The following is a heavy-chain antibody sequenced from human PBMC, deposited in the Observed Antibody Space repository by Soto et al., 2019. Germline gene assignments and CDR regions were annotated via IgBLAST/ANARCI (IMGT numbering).Heavy chain of an antibody. V-gene: IGHV3-11*01. CDR1: GFTFSDNY. D-gene: IGHD1-26*01. J-gene: IGHJ5*02. CDR3: ARAVGANFAWFDP. CDR2: ISSSGGTL. Sequence: GGSLRLSCAASGFTFSDNYMSWIRQAPGKGLEWVSYISSSGGTLYYADSVKGRFTISRDNAKSSLSLQMNSLRAEDTAVYYCARAVGANFAWFDPCGQGTLVTVSS.